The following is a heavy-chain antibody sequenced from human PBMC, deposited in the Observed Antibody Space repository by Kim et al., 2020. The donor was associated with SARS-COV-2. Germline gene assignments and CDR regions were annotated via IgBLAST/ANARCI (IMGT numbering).Heavy chain of an antibody. V-gene: IGHV3-74*01. CDR3: ARHSGSYLYGMDV. CDR1: GFTFRSYW. CDR2: INSDASST. D-gene: IGHD1-26*01. Sequence: GGSLRLSCAASGFTFRSYWMDWVRQAPGKGLVWVSRINSDASSTTYADSVKGRFTISRDNAKNTLYLQMNSLRAEDTAVYYCARHSGSYLYGMDVWGQGTTVTVSS. J-gene: IGHJ6*02.